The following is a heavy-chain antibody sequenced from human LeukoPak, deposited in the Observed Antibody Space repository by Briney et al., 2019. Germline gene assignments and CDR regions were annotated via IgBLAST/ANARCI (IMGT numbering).Heavy chain of an antibody. D-gene: IGHD2-2*01. CDR3: VRWGGGYCRSTSCYGFGL. V-gene: IGHV1-24*01. Sequence: ASVKVSCKVSGHSLTDVSIQWVRKAPGKGLEWMGGFDPEDGETVYARKFQGRVTMTEDTFTGSAYMELSRLRSEDTGVYYCVRWGGGYCRSTSCYGFGLWGQGTLVTVSS. J-gene: IGHJ5*02. CDR2: FDPEDGET. CDR1: GHSLTDVS.